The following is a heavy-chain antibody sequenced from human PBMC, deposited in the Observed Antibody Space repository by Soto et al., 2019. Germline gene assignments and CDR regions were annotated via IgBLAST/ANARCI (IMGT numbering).Heavy chain of an antibody. CDR1: GGTFSSYA. D-gene: IGHD5-12*01. CDR3: ARSIVATTDNFDY. J-gene: IGHJ4*02. CDR2: IIPIFGTA. Sequence: QVQLVQSGDEVKKPGSSVKVSCKDSGGTFSSYAISWVRQAPGQGLEWMGGIIPIFGTANYAQKFQGRVKITADESTITAYMQLSSLGSEDTAVYYCARSIVATTDNFDYWGQGTLVTVSS. V-gene: IGHV1-69*01.